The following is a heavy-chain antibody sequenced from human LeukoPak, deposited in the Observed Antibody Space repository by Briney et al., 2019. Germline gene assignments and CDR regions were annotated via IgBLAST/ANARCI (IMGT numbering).Heavy chain of an antibody. CDR1: GNSLPTYG. D-gene: IGHD2-2*01. CDR3: ARPAKGAYFYYYMDV. V-gene: IGHV1-18*01. Sequence: ASVKISCKASGNSLPTYGITWVRQAPGQGLEWMGWISSYNGNTDYAQKFQGRVSMTTDTSMNTAYLELRGTRSTETAVYFCARPAKGAYFYYYMDVWGKGTTVTVSS. CDR2: ISSYNGNT. J-gene: IGHJ6*03.